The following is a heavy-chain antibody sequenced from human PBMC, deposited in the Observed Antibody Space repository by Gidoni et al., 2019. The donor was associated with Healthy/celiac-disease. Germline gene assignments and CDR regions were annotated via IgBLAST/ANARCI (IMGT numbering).Heavy chain of an antibody. Sequence: QVQLVESGGGLVKPGGSLRLSCEASGFTFSDLYISWIRQATGKGLELVSYISSSGSTIYYADSVKGRFTISRDNAKNSLYLQMNSRRAEDTAVYYCARARWLQLRLGKRSYYFDYWGQGTLVTVSS. CDR2: ISSSGSTI. V-gene: IGHV3-11*01. CDR3: ARARWLQLRLGKRSYYFDY. CDR1: GFTFSDLY. J-gene: IGHJ4*02. D-gene: IGHD5-12*01.